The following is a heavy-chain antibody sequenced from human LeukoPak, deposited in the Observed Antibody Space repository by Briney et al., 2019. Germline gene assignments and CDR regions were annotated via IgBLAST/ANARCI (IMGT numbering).Heavy chain of an antibody. J-gene: IGHJ4*02. CDR1: GFTFSSFA. Sequence: GGSLRLSCAASGFTFSSFAMHGVRQAPGKGLEGVAVVRGNGDSTHYADSVKGRFTISRDNSKNTLYLQMNSLRAEDTAVYYCAKGFFGSGTFPHNFDYWGQGTLVTVSS. CDR3: AKGFFGSGTFPHNFDY. D-gene: IGHD3-10*01. CDR2: VRGNGDST. V-gene: IGHV3-23*01.